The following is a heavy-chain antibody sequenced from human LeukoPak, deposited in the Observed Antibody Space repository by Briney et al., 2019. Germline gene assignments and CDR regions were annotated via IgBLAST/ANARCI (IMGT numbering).Heavy chain of an antibody. D-gene: IGHD2-8*01. Sequence: PSETLSLTCTVSGGSISSYYWSWIRQPPGKGLEWIGYIYYSGSTMYNPSLKSRVTISVDTSKKQFSLKLRSVTAADTAVYCRALGYCINGVCYGLDYWGQGTLVTVSS. CDR1: GGSISSYY. J-gene: IGHJ4*02. CDR3: ALGYCINGVCYGLDY. V-gene: IGHV4-59*01. CDR2: IYYSGST.